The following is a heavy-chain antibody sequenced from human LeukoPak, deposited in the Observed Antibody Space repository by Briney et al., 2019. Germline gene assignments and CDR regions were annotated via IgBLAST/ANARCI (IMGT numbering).Heavy chain of an antibody. CDR1: GFTFSSCG. CDR3: ATETIGRHYDY. V-gene: IGHV3-21*01. Sequence: GGSLRLSRAASGFTFSSCGFNWVRQAPGKGLEWVSSIGPTGTDRYYADSVRGRFTISRDNAKNSMYPQMDSLRDEDTAVYYCATETIGRHYDYWGQGTLLTVSS. CDR2: IGPTGTDR. J-gene: IGHJ4*02. D-gene: IGHD1-14*01.